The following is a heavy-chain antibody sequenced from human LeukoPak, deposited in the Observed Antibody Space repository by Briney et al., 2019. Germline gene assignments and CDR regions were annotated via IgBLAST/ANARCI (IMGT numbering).Heavy chain of an antibody. V-gene: IGHV1-69*05. J-gene: IGHJ6*03. CDR2: IIPIFGTA. CDR1: GGTFSSYA. Sequence: PRASVKVSCKASGGTFSSYAISWVRQAPGQGLEWMGGIIPIFGTANYAQKFQGRVTITTDESTSTAYMELSSLRSEDTAVYYCASSYYGSGSYRPYYYYCTDVWGKGTTVTVSS. CDR3: ASSYYGSGSYRPYYYYCTDV. D-gene: IGHD3-10*01.